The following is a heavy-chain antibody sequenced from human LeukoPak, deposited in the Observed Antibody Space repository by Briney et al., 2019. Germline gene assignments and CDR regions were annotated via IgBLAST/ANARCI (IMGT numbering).Heavy chain of an antibody. CDR2: ISGDGSTT. V-gene: IGHV3-43*02. Sequence: GGSLRLSCAASGFTFDDYAMHWVRQGPGKGLEWVSYISGDGSTTYSADSVKGRFTISRDNSKASLFLQMNSLRTEDTAFYYCAKALTPAGFYMHSWGRGTLVTVSS. J-gene: IGHJ4*02. D-gene: IGHD3-9*01. CDR3: AKALTPAGFYMHS. CDR1: GFTFDDYA.